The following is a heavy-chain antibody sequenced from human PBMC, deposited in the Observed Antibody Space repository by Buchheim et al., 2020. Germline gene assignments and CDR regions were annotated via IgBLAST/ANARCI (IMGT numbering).Heavy chain of an antibody. CDR2: ISASGGST. D-gene: IGHD3-10*01. CDR1: GFTFSGYE. V-gene: IGHV3-48*03. Sequence: EVFLVESGGGLVQPGGSLRLSCAASGFTFSGYEMNWVRQAPGKGLECIAYISASGGSTYYVDYVRGRFTISRDNAKNSLYLQMNSLRVEDTAVYYCATDPHYPSGSYWGRGTL. J-gene: IGHJ1*01. CDR3: ATDPHYPSGSY.